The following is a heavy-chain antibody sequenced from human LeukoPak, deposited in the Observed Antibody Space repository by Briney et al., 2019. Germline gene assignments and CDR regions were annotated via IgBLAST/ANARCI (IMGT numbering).Heavy chain of an antibody. CDR3: AREPTIGEMATISDAFDI. D-gene: IGHD5-24*01. Sequence: GGSLRLSCAASGFTFSSYWMSWVRQAPGKGLEWVANIKQDGSEKYYVDSVKGRFTISRDNDKNSLYLQMNSLRAEDTAVYYCAREPTIGEMATISDAFDIWGQGTMVTVSS. V-gene: IGHV3-7*01. J-gene: IGHJ3*02. CDR1: GFTFSSYW. CDR2: IKQDGSEK.